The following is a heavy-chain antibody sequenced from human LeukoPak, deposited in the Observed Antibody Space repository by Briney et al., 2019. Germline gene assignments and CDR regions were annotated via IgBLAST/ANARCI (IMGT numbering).Heavy chain of an antibody. CDR1: SGSISSYY. CDR3: ARELEGYCSGGSCYSYYYYYYMDV. V-gene: IGHV4-4*07. Sequence: SETLSLTCTVSSGSISSYYWSWIRQPAGKGLEWIGRIYTSGSTNYNPSLKSRVTMSVDTSKNQFSLKLSSVTAADTAVYYCARELEGYCSGGSCYSYYYYYYMDVWGKGTTVTVSS. D-gene: IGHD2-15*01. CDR2: IYTSGST. J-gene: IGHJ6*03.